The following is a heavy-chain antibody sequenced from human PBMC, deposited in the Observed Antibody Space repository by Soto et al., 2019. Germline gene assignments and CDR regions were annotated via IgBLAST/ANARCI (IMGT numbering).Heavy chain of an antibody. V-gene: IGHV1-8*01. D-gene: IGHD6-6*01. CDR2: MNPNSGNT. Sequence: ASVKVSCKASGYTFTSYDINWVRQATGQGLEWMGWMNPNSGNTGYAQKFQGRVTMTRNTSISTAYMELSSLRSEDTAVYYCARGVASYSSSTRNNWFDPWGQGTLVTVSS. J-gene: IGHJ5*02. CDR1: GYTFTSYD. CDR3: ARGVASYSSSTRNNWFDP.